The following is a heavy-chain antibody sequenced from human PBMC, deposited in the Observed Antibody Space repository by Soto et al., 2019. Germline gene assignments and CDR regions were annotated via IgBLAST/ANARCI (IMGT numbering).Heavy chain of an antibody. CDR1: GYSFTSYW. V-gene: IGHV5-51*01. D-gene: IGHD5-18*01. J-gene: IGHJ6*02. CDR3: ASHSEPGIQRWFGYYYGMDV. CDR2: SYPADSDT. Sequence: GESLKISCKGSGYSFTSYWIGWVRQTPGNGLERMGNSYPADSDTKYSPSFQRQVTISAPKSISTAYLQWSSLKASDTAMYYCASHSEPGIQRWFGYYYGMDVWGQGTTVTVS.